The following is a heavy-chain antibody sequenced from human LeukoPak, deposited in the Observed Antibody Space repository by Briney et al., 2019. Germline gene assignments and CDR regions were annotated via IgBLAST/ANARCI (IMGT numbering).Heavy chain of an antibody. CDR3: ATDVARRPHCCSTSCYSVY. J-gene: IGHJ4*02. V-gene: IGHV1-24*01. CDR2: FDPEDGET. Sequence: GASVKVSCKVSGYTLTELSMHWVRQAPGKGLEWMGGFDPEDGETIYAQKFQGRVTMTEDTSTDTAYMELSSLRSEDTAVYYCATDVARRPHCCSTSCYSVYWGQETLVTVSS. D-gene: IGHD2-2*02. CDR1: GYTLTELS.